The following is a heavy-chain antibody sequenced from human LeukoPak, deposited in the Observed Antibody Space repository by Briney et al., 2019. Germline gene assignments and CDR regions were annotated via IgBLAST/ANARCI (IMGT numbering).Heavy chain of an antibody. CDR3: ARDGYCSGGTCHTSGY. J-gene: IGHJ4*02. CDR1: GFTFSSYG. D-gene: IGHD2-15*01. CDR2: IWYDGSNK. V-gene: IGHV3-33*01. Sequence: GRSLRLSCAASGFTFSSYGMHWVRQAPGKGLEWVAVIWYDGSNKYYVDSVKGRFTISRDNSKNTLYLQMNSLRAEDTAVYYCARDGYCSGGTCHTSGYWGQGTLVTVSS.